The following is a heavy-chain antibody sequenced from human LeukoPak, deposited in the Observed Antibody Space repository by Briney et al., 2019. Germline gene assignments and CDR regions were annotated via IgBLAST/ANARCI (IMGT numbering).Heavy chain of an antibody. V-gene: IGHV1-18*01. CDR1: GYTFTSYG. CDR3: ARDLFGVVASYYMDV. D-gene: IGHD3-22*01. CDR2: ISAYNGNT. Sequence: ASVKVSCKASGYTFTSYGISWVRQAPGQGLERMGWISAYNGNTNYAQKLQGRVTMTTDTSTSTAYMELRSLRSDDTAVYYCARDLFGVVASYYMDVWGKGTAVTVSS. J-gene: IGHJ6*03.